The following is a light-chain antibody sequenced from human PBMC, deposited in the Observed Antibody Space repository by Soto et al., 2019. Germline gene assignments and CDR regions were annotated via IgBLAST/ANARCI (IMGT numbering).Light chain of an antibody. CDR2: GAS. CDR3: QQYGSSPYT. J-gene: IGKJ2*01. CDR1: QSVSSSY. Sequence: EIVLTQSPGTLSLSPGERATLSCRASQSVSSSYLVWYQQKPGQAPRLLIYGASSRATDIPDRFSGSGSGTDFTLTISRLEPEDFALYYCQQYGSSPYTFGHGTKLEIK. V-gene: IGKV3-20*01.